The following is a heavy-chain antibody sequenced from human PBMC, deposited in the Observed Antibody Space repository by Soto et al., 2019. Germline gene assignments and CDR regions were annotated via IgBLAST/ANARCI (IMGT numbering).Heavy chain of an antibody. J-gene: IGHJ6*02. CDR2: ISGSGGST. V-gene: IGHV3-23*01. CDR1: GFTFSSYA. CDR3: AKVPAAIYYYYYGMDV. Sequence: GGSLRLSCAASGFTFSSYAMSWVRQAPGKGLEWVSAISGSGGSTYYADSVKGRFTISRDNSKNTLYLQMNSLRAEDTAVYYCAKVPAAIYYYYYGMDVWGQGTTVTVSS. D-gene: IGHD2-2*01.